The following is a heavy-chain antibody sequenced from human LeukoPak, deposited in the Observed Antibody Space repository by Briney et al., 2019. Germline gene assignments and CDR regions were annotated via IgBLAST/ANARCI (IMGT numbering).Heavy chain of an antibody. Sequence: PGESLRLSCTASGLAFSMYWMHWVRQAPGKGLVWVSRINPDGSTASYAGSVEGRFTISRDNAKNTLYPQINSLIAEDTAVVFCAGVAVGEYNFHHWGQGTLVTVSS. J-gene: IGHJ4*02. D-gene: IGHD6-19*01. CDR1: GLAFSMYW. V-gene: IGHV3-74*01. CDR2: INPDGSTA. CDR3: AGVAVGEYNFHH.